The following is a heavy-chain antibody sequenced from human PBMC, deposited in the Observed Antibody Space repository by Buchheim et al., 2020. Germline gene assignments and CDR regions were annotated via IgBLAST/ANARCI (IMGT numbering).Heavy chain of an antibody. CDR1: GGSFSGYY. CDR2: INHSGST. CDR3: ARVRRWLHGDAFDI. Sequence: QVQLQQWGAGLLKPSETLSLTCAVYGGSFSGYYWSWIRQPPGKGLEWIGEINHSGSTNYNPSLKSRVTISVDTSKNQFSLQLSSVTAADTAVYYCARVRRWLHGDAFDIWGQGT. V-gene: IGHV4-34*01. D-gene: IGHD5-24*01. J-gene: IGHJ3*02.